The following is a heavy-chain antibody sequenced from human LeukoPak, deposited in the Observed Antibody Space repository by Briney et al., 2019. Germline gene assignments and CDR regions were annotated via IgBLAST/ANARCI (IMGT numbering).Heavy chain of an antibody. CDR3: ATTTMVRGVPNWFDP. Sequence: ASVKVSCKVSGYTLTELSVHWVRQAPGKGLEWMGGFDPEDGETIYAQKFQGRVTMTEDTSTDTAYMELSSLRSEDTAVYYCATTTMVRGVPNWFDPWGQGTLVTVSS. J-gene: IGHJ5*02. CDR1: GYTLTELS. D-gene: IGHD3-10*01. V-gene: IGHV1-24*01. CDR2: FDPEDGET.